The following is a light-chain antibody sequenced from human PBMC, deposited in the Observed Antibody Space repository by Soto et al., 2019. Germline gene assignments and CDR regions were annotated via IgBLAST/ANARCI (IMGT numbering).Light chain of an antibody. J-gene: IGLJ1*01. CDR2: DVT. V-gene: IGLV2-8*01. CDR1: SSDIGGYNS. Sequence: QSALTQSPSASGSPGQSVTISCTGTSSDIGGYNSVSWYQQHPGKAPKGMIYDVTKRPSGVPDRFSGSKSGNTASLTVSALQAEDEADYYCSSYTDRKNLVFGTGTKVTVL. CDR3: SSYTDRKNLV.